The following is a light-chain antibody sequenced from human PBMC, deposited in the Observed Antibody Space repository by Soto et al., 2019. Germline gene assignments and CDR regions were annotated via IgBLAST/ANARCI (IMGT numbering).Light chain of an antibody. J-gene: IGKJ5*01. CDR2: GAS. Sequence: EIVLTQSPGTLSLSPGERATLSCRASQSVSSNYLAWYQQKPGQAPRLLIYGASSRAKGVPDRFSSSGSGSDITLTISQLEPEDFAVYYCQQYGSSPPITFGQGTRLEIK. V-gene: IGKV3-20*01. CDR1: QSVSSNY. CDR3: QQYGSSPPIT.